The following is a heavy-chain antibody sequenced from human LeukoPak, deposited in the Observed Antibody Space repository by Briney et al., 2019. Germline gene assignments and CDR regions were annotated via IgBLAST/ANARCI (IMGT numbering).Heavy chain of an antibody. CDR1: GFTFSSYG. Sequence: GGALRLSCAASGFTFSSYGMHWVRQAPGKGLEWVAVISYDGSNKYYADSVKGRFTISRDNSKNTLYLQMNSLRAEDTAVYYCAKEAVPLPTDYYGMDVWGQGTTVTVSS. CDR3: AKEAVPLPTDYYGMDV. J-gene: IGHJ6*02. D-gene: IGHD1-26*01. CDR2: ISYDGSNK. V-gene: IGHV3-30*18.